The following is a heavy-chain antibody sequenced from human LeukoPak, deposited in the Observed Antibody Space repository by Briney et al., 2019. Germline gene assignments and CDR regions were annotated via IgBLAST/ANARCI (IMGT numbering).Heavy chain of an antibody. CDR3: ARGARAGYNLEPFDY. D-gene: IGHD5-24*01. V-gene: IGHV4-39*07. Sequence: SETLSLTCTVSGGSIRSSNYYWGWIRQPPGKGLEWIGSIYYSGSTKYNPSLKSRVTISVDTSKNQFSLKLRSVTAADTAVYYCARGARAGYNLEPFDYWGQGTLVTVSS. J-gene: IGHJ4*02. CDR1: GGSIRSSNYY. CDR2: IYYSGST.